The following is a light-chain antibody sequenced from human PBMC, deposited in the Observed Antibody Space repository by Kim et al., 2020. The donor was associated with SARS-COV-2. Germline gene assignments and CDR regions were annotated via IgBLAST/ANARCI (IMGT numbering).Light chain of an antibody. CDR3: QSYDSSLSGWV. V-gene: IGLV1-40*01. CDR1: SSNIGAGYE. Sequence: QRVTIPCTGSSSNIGAGYEVHWYQQLPGTAPKLLIYGNSNRPSGVPDRFSGSKSGTSASLAITGLQAEDEADYYCQSYDSSLSGWVFGGGTQLTVL. J-gene: IGLJ3*02. CDR2: GNS.